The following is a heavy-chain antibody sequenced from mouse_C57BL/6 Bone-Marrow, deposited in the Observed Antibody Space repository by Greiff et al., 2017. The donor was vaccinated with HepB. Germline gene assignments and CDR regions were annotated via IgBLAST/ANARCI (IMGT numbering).Heavy chain of an antibody. Sequence: VQLQQSGAELVKPGASVKLSCKASGYTFTSYWMHWVKQRPGRGLEWIGRIDPNSGGTKYNEKFKSKATLTVDKPSSTAYMQLSSLTSEDSAVYYCARSEYDYDGGPPWFADWGQGTLVTVSA. V-gene: IGHV1-72*01. CDR3: ARSEYDYDGGPPWFAD. J-gene: IGHJ3*01. D-gene: IGHD2-4*01. CDR1: GYTFTSYW. CDR2: IDPNSGGT.